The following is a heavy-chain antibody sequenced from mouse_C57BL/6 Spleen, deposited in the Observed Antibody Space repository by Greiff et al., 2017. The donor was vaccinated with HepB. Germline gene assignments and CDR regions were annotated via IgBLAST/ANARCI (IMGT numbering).Heavy chain of an antibody. V-gene: IGHV5-6*01. D-gene: IGHD2-1*01. CDR3: ARHRGNPYYAMDY. Sequence: EVMLVESGGDLVKPGGSLKLSCAASGFTFSSYGMSWVRQTPDKRLEWVATISSGGSYTYYPDSVKGRFTISRDNAKNTLYLQMSSLKSEDTAMYYCARHRGNPYYAMDYWGQGTSVTVSS. CDR1: GFTFSSYG. CDR2: ISSGGSYT. J-gene: IGHJ4*01.